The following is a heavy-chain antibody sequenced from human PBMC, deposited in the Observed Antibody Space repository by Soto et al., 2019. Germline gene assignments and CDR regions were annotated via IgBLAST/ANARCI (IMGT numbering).Heavy chain of an antibody. CDR1: GGSISSGGYY. V-gene: IGHV4-31*03. D-gene: IGHD3-3*01. CDR3: ARAPLVSPPLFFDYYYGMDV. J-gene: IGHJ6*02. CDR2: IYYSGST. Sequence: QVQLQESGPGLVKPSQTLSLTCTVSGGSISSGGYYWSWIRQHPGKGLEWIGYIYYSGSTYYNPSLKSRFTIAVDTSKNQFSLKLSSVTAADTAVYYCARAPLVSPPLFFDYYYGMDVWGQGTTVTVSS.